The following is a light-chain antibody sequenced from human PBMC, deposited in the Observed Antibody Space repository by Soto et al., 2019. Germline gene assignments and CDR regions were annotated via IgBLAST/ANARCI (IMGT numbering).Light chain of an antibody. CDR2: ANI. J-gene: IGLJ1*01. CDR3: QSYDSTLSARYV. Sequence: QPVLTQPPSVSGAPGQRVTISCTGSSSNIGAGYDVHWYQQRPGAAPKLLISANINRPSGVPDRFSGSKSGTSASLAITGLQADDEGDYYCQSYDSTLSARYVFGTGTKV. V-gene: IGLV1-40*01. CDR1: SSNIGAGYD.